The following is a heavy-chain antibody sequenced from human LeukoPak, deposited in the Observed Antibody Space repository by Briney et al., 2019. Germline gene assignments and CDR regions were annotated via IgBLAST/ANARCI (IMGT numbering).Heavy chain of an antibody. V-gene: IGHV4-39*01. CDR1: GGSISSSSYY. D-gene: IGHD4-11*01. J-gene: IGHJ4*02. CDR3: ARHTTTTATTTLDS. Sequence: SETLSLTCTVSGGSISSSSYYWGWIRQPPGKGLEWIGSIYYSGSTYYNPSLKSRVTISVDTSKNQFSLKVTSVTAADTAVYYCARHTTTTATTTLDSWGQGTLVTVSS. CDR2: IYYSGST.